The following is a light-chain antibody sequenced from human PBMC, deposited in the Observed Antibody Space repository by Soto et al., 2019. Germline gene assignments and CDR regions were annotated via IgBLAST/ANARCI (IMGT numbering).Light chain of an antibody. CDR1: SSDVGGYNY. V-gene: IGLV2-14*01. J-gene: IGLJ2*01. CDR2: EVS. Sequence: QSVLTQPASVSGSPGQSITISCTGTSSDVGGYNYVSWYQQHPGKAPKLMIYEVSNRPSGVSNRFSGSKSGNTASLTISGLQAEDEAVYYCSSYRSINTGVFGGGTKITVL. CDR3: SSYRSINTGV.